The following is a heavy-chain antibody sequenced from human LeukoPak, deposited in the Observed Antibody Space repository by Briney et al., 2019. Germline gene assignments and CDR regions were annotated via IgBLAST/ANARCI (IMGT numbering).Heavy chain of an antibody. J-gene: IGHJ5*02. CDR3: ARDYDSSGGWFDP. V-gene: IGHV1-18*01. CDR2: ISDYNGNA. CDR1: GFTFTSYG. D-gene: IGHD3-22*01. Sequence: ASVKVSCKASGFTFTSYGLSWVRQAPGQGLEWMGWISDYNGNANYAQKFQGRVTMTTDTSTSTAYMELRSLRSDDTAVYYCARDYDSSGGWFDPWGQGTLVTVSS.